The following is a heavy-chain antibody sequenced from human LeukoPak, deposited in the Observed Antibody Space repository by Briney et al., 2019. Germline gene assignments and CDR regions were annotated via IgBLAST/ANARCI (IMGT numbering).Heavy chain of an antibody. CDR2: IIPIFGTA. J-gene: IGHJ1*01. Sequence: ASVKVSFKASGGTFSSYAISWVRQAPGQGLEWMGGIIPIFGTANYAQKFQGRVTITADESTSTAYMELSSLRSEDTAVYYCAIARGEAAAGTVRWFSGFQHWGQGTLVTVSS. D-gene: IGHD6-13*01. V-gene: IGHV1-69*13. CDR1: GGTFSSYA. CDR3: AIARGEAAAGTVRWFSGFQH.